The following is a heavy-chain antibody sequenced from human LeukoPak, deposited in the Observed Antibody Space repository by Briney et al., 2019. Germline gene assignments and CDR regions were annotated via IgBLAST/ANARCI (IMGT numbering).Heavy chain of an antibody. CDR2: ISGSGVST. CDR3: AKADYYYYYMDV. CDR1: GFTFSGYA. Sequence: GGSLRLSCAAPGFTFSGYAMTWVRQAPGKGLEWVSGISGSGVSTYYADSVKGRFTISRDKSKNTLYLQLNSLRVGDTAVYYCAKADYYYYYMDVWGKGTTVTVSS. J-gene: IGHJ6*03. V-gene: IGHV3-23*01.